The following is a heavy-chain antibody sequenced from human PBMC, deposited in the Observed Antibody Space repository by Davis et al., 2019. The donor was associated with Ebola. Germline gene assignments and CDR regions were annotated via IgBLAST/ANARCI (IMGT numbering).Heavy chain of an antibody. CDR2: IYYTGST. D-gene: IGHD1-14*01. Sequence: SETLSLTCTVSDGSIRSYYWSWIRQPPGKGLEWIGYIYYTGSTDYNPSLKSRVTISVDTSRNQFSLKMRSVTAADTAVYYCARNSRTKFNWLDPWGQGALVTVSS. V-gene: IGHV4-59*01. CDR3: ARNSRTKFNWLDP. CDR1: DGSIRSYY. J-gene: IGHJ5*02.